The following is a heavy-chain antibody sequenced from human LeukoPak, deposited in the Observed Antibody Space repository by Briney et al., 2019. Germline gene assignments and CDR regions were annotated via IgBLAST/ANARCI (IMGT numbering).Heavy chain of an antibody. CDR3: AGSNIYAP. J-gene: IGHJ5*02. D-gene: IGHD4/OR15-4a*01. CDR1: GGSFSGYY. V-gene: IGHV4-34*01. Sequence: SETLSLTCAVYGGSFSGYYWSWIRQPPGKGLEWIGEINHSGSTNYNPSLKSRVTISVDTSKNQFSLKLSSVTAADTAVYYCAGSNIYAPWGQGTLVTVSS. CDR2: INHSGST.